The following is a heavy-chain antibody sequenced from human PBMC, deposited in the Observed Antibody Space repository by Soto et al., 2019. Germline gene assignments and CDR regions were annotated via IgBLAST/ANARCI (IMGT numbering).Heavy chain of an antibody. CDR1: GGTFSSYA. D-gene: IGHD6-13*01. J-gene: IGHJ4*02. Sequence: ASVKVSCKASGGTFSSYAISWVRQAPGQGLEWMGGIIPIFGTANYAQKFQGRVTITADESTSTAYMELSSLRSEDTAVYYCASWYSSSWYQGNFYFDYWGQGTLVTVSS. CDR3: ASWYSSSWYQGNFYFDY. CDR2: IIPIFGTA. V-gene: IGHV1-69*13.